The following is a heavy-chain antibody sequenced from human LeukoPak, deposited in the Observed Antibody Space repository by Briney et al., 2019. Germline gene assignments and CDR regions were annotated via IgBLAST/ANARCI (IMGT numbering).Heavy chain of an antibody. J-gene: IGHJ3*02. CDR3: ASPEWLPDSIDI. CDR1: GFTFSNYW. D-gene: IGHD3-3*01. V-gene: IGHV3-7*01. Sequence: GGSLRLSCAASGFTFSNYWMTWVRQAPGKGLEWVANIKQDGSEKYYVDSVKGRFTISRDNAKNSLYLQMNSLRAEDTAMYYCASPEWLPDSIDIWGQGTMVTVSS. CDR2: IKQDGSEK.